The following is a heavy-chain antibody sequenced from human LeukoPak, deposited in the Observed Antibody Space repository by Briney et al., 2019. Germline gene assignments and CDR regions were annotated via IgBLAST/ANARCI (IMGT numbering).Heavy chain of an antibody. CDR2: VYYSGST. Sequence: SETLSLTCTVSGGSISSSRYYWGWIRQPPGKGLEWIGTVYYSGSTHYNPSLKSRVTISMDTSKNQFSVKLSSVTAADTAVYYCARDLGIFGVVGASVAFDIWGQGTMVTVSS. D-gene: IGHD3-3*01. CDR1: GGSISSSRYY. J-gene: IGHJ3*02. CDR3: ARDLGIFGVVGASVAFDI. V-gene: IGHV4-39*07.